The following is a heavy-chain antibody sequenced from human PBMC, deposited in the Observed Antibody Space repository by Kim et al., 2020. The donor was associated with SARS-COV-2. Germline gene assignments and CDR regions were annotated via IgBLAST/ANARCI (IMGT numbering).Heavy chain of an antibody. CDR1: GDSVSSNNAA. J-gene: IGHJ6*02. CDR3: ANGGSGLGGMNV. V-gene: IGHV6-1*01. D-gene: IGHD3-16*01. Sequence: SQTLSLTCAISGDSVSSNNAAWNWIRQSPSRGLEWLGRTYYRSKWFNDYALSVKSRITINPDTSKNHFSLQLSSVTPEDTAVYYCANGGSGLGGMNVWGHGTTVTVSS. CDR2: TYYRSKWFN.